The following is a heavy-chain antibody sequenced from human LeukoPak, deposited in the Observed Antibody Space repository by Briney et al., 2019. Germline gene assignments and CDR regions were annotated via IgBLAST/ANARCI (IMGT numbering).Heavy chain of an antibody. CDR1: GFNFSSYA. J-gene: IGHJ6*02. D-gene: IGHD6-19*01. V-gene: IGHV3-48*03. CDR2: ISSSGSTI. Sequence: PGGSLRLSCAASGFNFSSYAVTWVRQAPGKGLGWVSYISSSGSTIYYADSVKGRFTISRDNAKNSLYLQMNSLRAEDTAVYYCAREHVRIAVATSYYYGMDVWGQGTTVTVSS. CDR3: AREHVRIAVATSYYYGMDV.